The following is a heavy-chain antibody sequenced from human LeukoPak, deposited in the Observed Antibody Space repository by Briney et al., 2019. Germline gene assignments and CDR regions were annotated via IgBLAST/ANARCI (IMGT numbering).Heavy chain of an antibody. CDR2: ISSSSSTI. CDR1: GFTFSSYS. CDR3: ARDLWPCSGGSCYAFDI. J-gene: IGHJ3*02. D-gene: IGHD2-15*01. Sequence: GGSLRLSCAASGFTFSSYSMNWVRQAPGKGLEWVSYISSSSSTIYYADSVKGRFTISRDNAKNSLYLQMNSLRAEDTAVYYCARDLWPCSGGSCYAFDIWGQGTMVTVSS. V-gene: IGHV3-48*01.